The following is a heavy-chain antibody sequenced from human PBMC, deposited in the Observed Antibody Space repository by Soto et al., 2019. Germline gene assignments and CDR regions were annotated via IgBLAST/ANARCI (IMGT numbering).Heavy chain of an antibody. J-gene: IGHJ6*02. D-gene: IGHD3-16*01. CDR2: IWYDGSNK. Sequence: QVQLVESGGGVVQPGRSLRLSCAASGFTFSSYGMHWVRQAPGKGLEWVAVIWYDGSNKYYADSVKGRFTISRDNSKNTLYLQMNSLRAEDTAVYYCARVGPYTVTGYYYYGMDVWGQGTTVTVSS. CDR3: ARVGPYTVTGYYYYGMDV. CDR1: GFTFSSYG. V-gene: IGHV3-33*01.